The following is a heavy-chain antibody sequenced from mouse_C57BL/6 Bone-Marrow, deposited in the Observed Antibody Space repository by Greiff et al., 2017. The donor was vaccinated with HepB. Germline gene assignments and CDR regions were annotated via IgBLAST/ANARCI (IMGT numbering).Heavy chain of an antibody. V-gene: IGHV1-50*01. Sequence: QVQLKQPGAELVKPGASVKLSCKASGYTFTSYWMQWVKQRPGQGLEWIGEIDPSDSYTNYNQKFKGKATLTVDTSSSTAYMQLSSLTSEDSAVYYCASKSSTLFAYWGQGTLVTVSA. J-gene: IGHJ3*01. CDR1: GYTFTSYW. CDR3: ASKSSTLFAY. D-gene: IGHD2-10*02. CDR2: IDPSDSYT.